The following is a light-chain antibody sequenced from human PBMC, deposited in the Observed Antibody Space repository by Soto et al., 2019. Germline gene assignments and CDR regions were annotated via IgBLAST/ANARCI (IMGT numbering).Light chain of an antibody. Sequence: QSVLTQPPSVSGSPGQSVAISCTGTSSDIGSYNRVSWYQQPPGAATKLMIYEVSNRPSGVPDRFSGSKSGNTASLTISGLQAEDEADYYCNSYTGSSTYVFGTGTTVTVL. CDR2: EVS. CDR3: NSYTGSSTYV. V-gene: IGLV2-18*02. J-gene: IGLJ1*01. CDR1: SSDIGSYNR.